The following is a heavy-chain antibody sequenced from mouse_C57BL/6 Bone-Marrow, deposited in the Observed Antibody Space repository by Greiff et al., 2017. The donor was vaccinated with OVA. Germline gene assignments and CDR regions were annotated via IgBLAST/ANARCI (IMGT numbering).Heavy chain of an antibody. D-gene: IGHD3-2*02. CDR3: ARLAQGPFAY. CDR2: IYPRSGNT. J-gene: IGHJ3*01. V-gene: IGHV1-81*01. CDR1: GYTFTSYG. Sequence: VQLQESGAELARPGASVKLSCKASGYTFTSYGISWVKQRTGQGLEWIGEIYPRSGNTYYNEKFKGKATLTADKSSSTAYMELRSLTSEDSAVYFCARLAQGPFAYWGQGTLVTVSA.